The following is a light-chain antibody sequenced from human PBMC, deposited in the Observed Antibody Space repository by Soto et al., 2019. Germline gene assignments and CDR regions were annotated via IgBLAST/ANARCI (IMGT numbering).Light chain of an antibody. CDR1: QSISGW. CDR3: KQDNRYWT. CDR2: KAS. Sequence: DIQMTQFPPTLTVSVVQRDTIMCRASQSISGWLAWYQQKPGKAPKLLIYKASSLESGVPSRFSGSGSGTEFTLTISSLKPDDFATYCRKQDNRYWTFGQGTKV. J-gene: IGKJ1*01. V-gene: IGKV1-5*03.